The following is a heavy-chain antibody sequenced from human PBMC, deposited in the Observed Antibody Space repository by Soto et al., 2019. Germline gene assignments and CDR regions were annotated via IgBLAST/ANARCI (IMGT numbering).Heavy chain of an antibody. CDR2: INSDGSST. J-gene: IGHJ5*02. Sequence: GGSLRLSCAASGFTFSSYWMHWVRQAPGKGLVWVSRINSDGSSTSYADSVKGRFTISRDNAKNTLYLQMNSLRAEDTAVYYCARALGYCSSTSCPNWFDPWGQGTLVTVSS. CDR3: ARALGYCSSTSCPNWFDP. CDR1: GFTFSSYW. D-gene: IGHD2-2*01. V-gene: IGHV3-74*01.